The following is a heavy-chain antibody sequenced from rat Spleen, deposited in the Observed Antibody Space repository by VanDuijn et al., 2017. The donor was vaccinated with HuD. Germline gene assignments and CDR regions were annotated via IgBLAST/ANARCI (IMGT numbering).Heavy chain of an antibody. V-gene: IGHV5-25*01. CDR1: GFTFSNYY. Sequence: EVQLVESGGGLVQPGRSMKLSCAASGFTFSNYYMAWVRPAPTQGLEWVASISTGGDNPSYRGSVKGRFPTSRDNAKRTLYLQMDSLRSEDTATYYCARLDYWGQGVMVTVSS. J-gene: IGHJ2*01. CDR2: ISTGGDNP. CDR3: ARLDY.